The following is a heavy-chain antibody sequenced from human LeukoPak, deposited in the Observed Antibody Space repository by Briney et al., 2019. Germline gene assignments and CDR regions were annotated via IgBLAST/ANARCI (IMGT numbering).Heavy chain of an antibody. CDR2: ISSSSSTI. V-gene: IGHV3-48*01. D-gene: IGHD1-26*01. Sequence: SGGSLRLSCAASGFTFSSYSMNWVRQAPGKGLEWVSYISSSSSTIYYADSVKGRFTISRDNAKNSLYLQMNSLRAGDTAVYYCARFAGVGATKFFDYWGQGTLVTVSS. CDR1: GFTFSSYS. J-gene: IGHJ4*02. CDR3: ARFAGVGATKFFDY.